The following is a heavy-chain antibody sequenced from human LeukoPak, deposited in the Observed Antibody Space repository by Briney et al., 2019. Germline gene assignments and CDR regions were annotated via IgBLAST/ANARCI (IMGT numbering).Heavy chain of an antibody. CDR1: GFTFSSYA. CDR3: ATMVRGVL. Sequence: PGGSLRLSCAASGFTFSSYAMNWVRQAPGKGLEWVSGISGSGVSTYYADSVKGRFTISRDNSKNTLYLQMNSLRAEDTAVYYCATMVRGVLWGQGTLVTVSS. D-gene: IGHD3-10*01. J-gene: IGHJ4*02. CDR2: ISGSGVST. V-gene: IGHV3-23*01.